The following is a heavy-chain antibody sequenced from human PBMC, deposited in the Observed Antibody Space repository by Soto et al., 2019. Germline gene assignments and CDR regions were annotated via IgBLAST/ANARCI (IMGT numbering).Heavy chain of an antibody. J-gene: IGHJ4*02. V-gene: IGHV1-2*04. CDR2: INPNSGGP. Sequence: QVQLVQSGAEVKKPGASVKVSCKASGYTFTGYYMHWVRQAPGQGLEWMGWINPNSGGPNYAQKFQGWVTMTRDTSISTAYMELSRLRSDDTAVYYCARGYSSSPEDYWGQGTLVTVSS. CDR3: ARGYSSSPEDY. D-gene: IGHD6-6*01. CDR1: GYTFTGYY.